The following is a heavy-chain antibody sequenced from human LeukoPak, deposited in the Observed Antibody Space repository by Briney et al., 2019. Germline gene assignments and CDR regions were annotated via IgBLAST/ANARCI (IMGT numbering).Heavy chain of an antibody. CDR2: MKTNSGNT. D-gene: IGHD2-2*01. V-gene: IGHV1-8*01. CDR1: GYTFTSYD. Sequence: GASVKVSCKASGYTFTSYDINWVRQATGQGLEWMGWMKTNSGNTGYVQKFQGRVTMTRNTSISTAYMELSSLRSEDTAVYYCARGRQELQLLSGYDAFDLWGQGTLVTVSS. J-gene: IGHJ3*01. CDR3: ARGRQELQLLSGYDAFDL.